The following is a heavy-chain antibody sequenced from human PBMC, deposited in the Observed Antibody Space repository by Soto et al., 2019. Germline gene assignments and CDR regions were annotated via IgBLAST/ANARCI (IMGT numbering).Heavy chain of an antibody. J-gene: IGHJ4*02. CDR2: IYYSGTT. CDR3: AGGILTGPDFDY. D-gene: IGHD3-9*01. V-gene: IGHV4-31*03. Sequence: PSETLSLTCTVSGGSINSAGYYWSWIRQHPGKGLEWIGYIYYSGTTNYSPSLKSRVTISVDTSKNHFSLKLSSVTAADTAVYYCAGGILTGPDFDYWGQGTLVTVSS. CDR1: GGSINSAGYY.